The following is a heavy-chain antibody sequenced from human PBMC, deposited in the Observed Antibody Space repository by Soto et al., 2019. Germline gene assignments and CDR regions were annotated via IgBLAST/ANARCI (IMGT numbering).Heavy chain of an antibody. J-gene: IGHJ6*02. CDR1: GYTFTSYA. V-gene: IGHV1-3*01. CDR3: ARAIAARWYYGMDV. CDR2: INAGNGNT. D-gene: IGHD6-6*01. Sequence: QVQLVQSGAEVKKPGASVKVSCKASGYTFTSYAMHWVRQAPGQRLEWMGWINAGNGNTKYSQKFQGRVTITRDTSASTADMELSSLRSEDTAVYYCARAIAARWYYGMDVWGQGTTVTVSS.